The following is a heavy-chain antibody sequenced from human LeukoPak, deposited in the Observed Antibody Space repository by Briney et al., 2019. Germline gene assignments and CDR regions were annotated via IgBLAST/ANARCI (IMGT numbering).Heavy chain of an antibody. CDR3: ASPSYYYDSSGYYSFDY. V-gene: IGHV3-30*02. CDR1: GFTFSSYG. J-gene: IGHJ4*02. D-gene: IGHD3-22*01. CDR2: IRYDGNNK. Sequence: GGSLRLSCAASGFTFSSYGMHWVRQAPGKGLEWVAFIRYDGNNKYYADSVKGRFTISRDNSKNTLYLQMNSLRAEDTAVYYCASPSYYYDSSGYYSFDYWGQGTLVTVSS.